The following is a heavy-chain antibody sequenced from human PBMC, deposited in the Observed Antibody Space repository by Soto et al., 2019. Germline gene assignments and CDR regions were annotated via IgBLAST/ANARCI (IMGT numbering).Heavy chain of an antibody. J-gene: IGHJ6*03. CDR1: GGTFSSYT. CDR3: ARGIRDLDVVVPALYYYYYMDV. Sequence: GASVKVSCKASGGTFSSYTISWVRQAPGQGLEWMGRIIPILGIANYAQKFQGRVTITADKSTSTAYMELSSLRSEDTAVYYCARGIRDLDVVVPALYYYYYMDVWGKGTTVTVSS. CDR2: IIPILGIA. V-gene: IGHV1-69*02. D-gene: IGHD2-2*01.